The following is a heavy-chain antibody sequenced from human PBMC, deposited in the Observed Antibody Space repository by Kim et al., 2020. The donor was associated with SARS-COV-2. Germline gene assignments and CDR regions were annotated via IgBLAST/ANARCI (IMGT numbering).Heavy chain of an antibody. CDR2: INAGNGNT. V-gene: IGHV1-3*01. CDR1: GYTFTSYA. CDR3: ARDRHFGVVIYYFGY. J-gene: IGHJ4*02. D-gene: IGHD3-3*01. Sequence: ASVKVSCKASGYTFTSYAMHWVRQAPGQRLEWMGWINAGNGNTKYSQKFQGRVTITRDTSASTAYMELSSLRSEDTAVYYCARDRHFGVVIYYFGYWGQGTLVTVSS.